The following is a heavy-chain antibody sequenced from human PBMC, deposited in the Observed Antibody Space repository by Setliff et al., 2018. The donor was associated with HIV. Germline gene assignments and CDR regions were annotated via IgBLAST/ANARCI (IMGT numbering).Heavy chain of an antibody. Sequence: PGGSLRLSCAASGFTFSSYSMNWVRQAPGKGLEWLSYISYSISTIYYADPVKGRFTISRDNAKNSLYLQMNSLRAEDTAVYYCARAVGSYLYYYYYGMDVWGQGTTVTVSS. J-gene: IGHJ6*02. CDR1: GFTFSSYS. CDR2: ISYSISTI. CDR3: ARAVGSYLYYYYYGMDV. D-gene: IGHD1-26*01. V-gene: IGHV3-48*01.